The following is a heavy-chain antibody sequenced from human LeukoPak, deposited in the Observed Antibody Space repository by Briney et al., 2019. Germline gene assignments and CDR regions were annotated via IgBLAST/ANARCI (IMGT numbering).Heavy chain of an antibody. Sequence: ASVKVSCKASGYTFTSYDINWVRQATGQGLEWMGWMNPNSGNTGYAQKFQGRVTMTRNTSISTAYMELSSLRSEDTAVYYCARLARYSAMLIEDYWGQGTLVTVSS. V-gene: IGHV1-8*01. CDR2: MNPNSGNT. J-gene: IGHJ4*02. CDR3: ARLARYSAMLIEDY. D-gene: IGHD5-18*01. CDR1: GYTFTSYD.